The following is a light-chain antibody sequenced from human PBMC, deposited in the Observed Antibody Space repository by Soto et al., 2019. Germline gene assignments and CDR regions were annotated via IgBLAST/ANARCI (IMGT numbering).Light chain of an antibody. CDR3: HQSGRAATFT. J-gene: IGKJ3*01. Sequence: EIVLTQSPGTLSASPGERATLSCRVSQSVSGNYLAWYQQKLGQAPGLLIYGATSRATGIPDRFSGSVSGTDFTLTLSRLEPEDFAVYYCHQSGRAATFTFGPGTKVDIK. CDR2: GAT. V-gene: IGKV3-20*01. CDR1: QSVSGNY.